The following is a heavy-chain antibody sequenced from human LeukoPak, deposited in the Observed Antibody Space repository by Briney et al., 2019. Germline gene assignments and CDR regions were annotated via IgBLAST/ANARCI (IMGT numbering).Heavy chain of an antibody. Sequence: ASVKVSCKASGYTFTSYGISWVRQAPGQGLEWMGWISAYNGNTNYAQKLQGRVTMTTDTSTSTAYMELRSLRSDDTAVYYCARNWERWVLVVANPSEFDYWGQGTLVTVSS. CDR2: ISAYNGNT. CDR1: GYTFTSYG. CDR3: ARNWERWVLVVANPSEFDY. V-gene: IGHV1-18*01. D-gene: IGHD2-15*01. J-gene: IGHJ4*02.